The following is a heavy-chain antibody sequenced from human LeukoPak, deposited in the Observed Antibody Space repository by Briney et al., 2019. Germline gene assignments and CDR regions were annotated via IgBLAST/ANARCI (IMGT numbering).Heavy chain of an antibody. CDR2: ISHDGSNY. V-gene: IGHV3-30*18. J-gene: IGHJ6*02. Sequence: GGSLRLSCAASGFIFINYGMLWVRQAPGKGLEWVASISHDGSNYYYADSVKGRFTISRDNSRNTLYLQMNSLKVEDTAVFYCTKAAAGSGDYGMDVWGQGTTVTV. CDR1: GFIFINYG. D-gene: IGHD3-10*01. CDR3: TKAAAGSGDYGMDV.